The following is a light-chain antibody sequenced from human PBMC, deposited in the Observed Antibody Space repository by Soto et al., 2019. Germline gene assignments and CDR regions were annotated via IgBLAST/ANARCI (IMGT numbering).Light chain of an antibody. CDR1: SSDVGSYNR. CDR2: EVS. Sequence: QSVLTQPPSGSGSPGQSVAISCTGTSSDVGSYNRVSWYQQPPGTAPKVMIYEVSNRPSGVPDRFSGSKPGNTASLTISGLQAEDEADYYCSPYTSSSTYVFGTGTKVTVL. V-gene: IGLV2-18*02. CDR3: SPYTSSSTYV. J-gene: IGLJ1*01.